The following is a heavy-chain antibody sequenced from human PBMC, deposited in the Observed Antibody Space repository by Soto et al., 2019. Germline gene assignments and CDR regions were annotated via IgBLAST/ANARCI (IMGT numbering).Heavy chain of an antibody. CDR2: VSYDGSKQ. D-gene: IGHD3-22*01. CDR1: GFTFSNYA. CDR3: ARDRVYYYDNSGYYNFDY. J-gene: IGHJ4*02. V-gene: IGHV3-30-3*01. Sequence: QVQLVESGGGVVQPGRSLRVSCAASGFTFSNYAMHWVRQAPGKGLEWVAVVSYDGSKQFYADSVGGRFTISRDSSKSTLYLHMDNLRDEDTAVYYCARDRVYYYDNSGYYNFDYWCQGTLVTVSS.